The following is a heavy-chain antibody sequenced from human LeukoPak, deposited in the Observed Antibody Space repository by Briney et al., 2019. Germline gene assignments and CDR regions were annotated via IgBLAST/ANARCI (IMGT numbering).Heavy chain of an antibody. Sequence: EASVKVFCKASGYTFTGYYMRWVRQAPGQGLXXXXXINPNSGGTNYAQKFQGRVTMTRDTSISTAYMELSRLRSDDTAVYYCARANWNGLYYFDYWGQGTLVTVSS. CDR3: ARANWNGLYYFDY. CDR1: GYTFTGYY. V-gene: IGHV1-2*02. D-gene: IGHD1-1*01. CDR2: INPNSGGT. J-gene: IGHJ4*02.